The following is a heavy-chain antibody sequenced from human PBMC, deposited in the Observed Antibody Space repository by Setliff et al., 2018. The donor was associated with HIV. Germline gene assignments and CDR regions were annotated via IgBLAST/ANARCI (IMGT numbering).Heavy chain of an antibody. D-gene: IGHD3-10*01. V-gene: IGHV3-11*01. Sequence: PGGSLRLSCAVSGFTFNDYYMSWIRQAPGKGLEYISYIGGSGGTDIKYADSVKGRFTISRDTAKNSLYLQMNSLRDVDKLMALSWFDPWGQGTLVTVSS. CDR3: WFDP. CDR2: IGGSGGTDI. J-gene: IGHJ5*02. CDR1: GFTFNDYY.